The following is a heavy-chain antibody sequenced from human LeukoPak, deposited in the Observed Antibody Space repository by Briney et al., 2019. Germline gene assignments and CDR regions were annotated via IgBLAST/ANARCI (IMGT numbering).Heavy chain of an antibody. V-gene: IGHV4-38-2*02. CDR1: GYSITTGYY. J-gene: IGHJ4*02. D-gene: IGHD3-10*01. CDR3: ARDQDYYGSGSYGPDY. Sequence: SETLSLTCTVSGYSITTGYYWGWLRQPPGKGLEWIASIYTTGSTFHNPSLKSRVTISVDPSNNQFSLKMASMTAADTAVYYCARDQDYYGSGSYGPDYWGQGILVTVSS. CDR2: IYTTGST.